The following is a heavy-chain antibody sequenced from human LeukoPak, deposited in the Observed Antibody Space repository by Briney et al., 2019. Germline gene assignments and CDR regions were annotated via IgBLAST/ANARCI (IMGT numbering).Heavy chain of an antibody. D-gene: IGHD3-3*01. V-gene: IGHV3-15*01. CDR2: IKGKTAAGAP. CDR3: ITGDYDFWSGFYSPNHYFDY. J-gene: IGHJ4*02. Sequence: GGSLRLSCAASGFTFTSAWMSWVRQAPGKGLEWVGRIKGKTAAGAPDYVASVKGRFTISRDDSKNTLFLQMNSLKTEDTAVYYCITGDYDFWSGFYSPNHYFDYWGQGTLVTASS. CDR1: GFTFTSAW.